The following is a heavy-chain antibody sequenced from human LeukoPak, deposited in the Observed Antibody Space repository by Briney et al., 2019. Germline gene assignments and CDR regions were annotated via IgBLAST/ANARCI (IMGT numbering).Heavy chain of an antibody. V-gene: IGHV3-21*01. Sequence: WGSLRLSCAASGFTFSSYSMKWVRQAPGKGLEWVSSISSSSSYIYYADSVKGPFTISRDNAKNSLYLQMNSLRAEDTAVYYCARAIVGFDAFDIWGQGTMVTVSS. CDR3: ARAIVGFDAFDI. CDR2: ISSSSSYI. CDR1: GFTFSSYS. J-gene: IGHJ3*02. D-gene: IGHD2-21*01.